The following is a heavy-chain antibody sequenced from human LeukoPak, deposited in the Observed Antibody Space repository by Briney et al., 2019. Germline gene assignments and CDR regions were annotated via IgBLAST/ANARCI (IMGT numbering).Heavy chain of an antibody. Sequence: GASVKVSCKASGYTFTSYYMHWVRQAPGQGLEWMGWISAYNGNTNYAQKLQGRVTMTTDTSTSTAYMELRSLRSDDTAVYYCARPQYSSGWYSVDYWGQGTLVTVSS. CDR3: ARPQYSSGWYSVDY. D-gene: IGHD6-19*01. CDR2: ISAYNGNT. CDR1: GYTFTSYY. J-gene: IGHJ4*02. V-gene: IGHV1-18*04.